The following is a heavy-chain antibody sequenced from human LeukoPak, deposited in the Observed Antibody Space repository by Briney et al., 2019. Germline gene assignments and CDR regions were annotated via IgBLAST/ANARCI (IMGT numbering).Heavy chain of an antibody. CDR2: INPNSGGT. V-gene: IGHV1-2*02. D-gene: IGHD2-15*01. CDR3: ARGGGTSCLLGYCSGGSRY. Sequence: ASVKVSCKASGYTFTGYYMHWVRQAPGQGLEWMGWINPNSGGTNYAQKFQGRVTMTRDTSISTADMELSRLRSDDTAVYYCARGGGTSCLLGYCSGGSRYWGQGTLVTVSS. CDR1: GYTFTGYY. J-gene: IGHJ4*02.